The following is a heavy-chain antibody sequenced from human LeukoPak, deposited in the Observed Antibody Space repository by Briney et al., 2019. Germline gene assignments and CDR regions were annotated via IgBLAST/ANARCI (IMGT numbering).Heavy chain of an antibody. J-gene: IGHJ4*02. CDR2: IYTSGST. V-gene: IGHV4-4*09. CDR3: AVSIAPRGYYFDY. CDR1: GGSISSYY. D-gene: IGHD6-6*01. Sequence: SETLSLTCTVSGGSISSYYWSWIRQPPGKGLEWIGYIYTSGSTNYNPPLRSRVTISVDTSRNQFSLNLSSVTAADTAVYYCAVSIAPRGYYFDYWGQGTLVTVSS.